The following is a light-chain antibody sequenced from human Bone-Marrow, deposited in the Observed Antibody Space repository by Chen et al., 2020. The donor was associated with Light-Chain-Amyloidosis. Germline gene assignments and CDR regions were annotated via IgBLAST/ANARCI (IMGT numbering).Light chain of an antibody. V-gene: IGKV3-20*01. Sequence: EILLTQSPGTLSLSPGEGANLSCRASQTISSTYLTWYQQTCGQAPRLLIYGSSSRATGIPDRFTGSGSGTDFTLTMNRLEPEDFAMYYCEQYGTSPLTFGGGTKVEIK. CDR2: GSS. J-gene: IGKJ4*01. CDR3: EQYGTSPLT. CDR1: QTISSTY.